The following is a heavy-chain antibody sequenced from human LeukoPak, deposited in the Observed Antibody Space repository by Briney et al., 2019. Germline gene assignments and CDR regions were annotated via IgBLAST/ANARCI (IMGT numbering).Heavy chain of an antibody. Sequence: PGGSLRLSCAASGFTFSSYAMHWVRQAPGKGLEWVAVISYDGSNKYYADSVKGRFTISRDNSKNTPYLQMNSLRAEDTAVYYCARVGYSDAFDIWGQGTMVTVSS. V-gene: IGHV3-30-3*01. CDR3: ARVGYSDAFDI. D-gene: IGHD5-18*01. CDR1: GFTFSSYA. J-gene: IGHJ3*02. CDR2: ISYDGSNK.